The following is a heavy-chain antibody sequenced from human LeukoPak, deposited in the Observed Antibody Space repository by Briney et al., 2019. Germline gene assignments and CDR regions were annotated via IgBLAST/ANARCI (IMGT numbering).Heavy chain of an antibody. CDR2: INWNGGST. CDR1: GFTFDDYG. CDR3: ARGSYDILTGHYYFDY. V-gene: IGHV3-20*01. D-gene: IGHD3-9*01. Sequence: GGSLRLSCAASGFTFDDYGMSWVRQAPGKGLEWVSGINWNGGSTGYADSVKGRFTISRDNAKNSLYLQMNSLRADDTALYHCARGSYDILTGHYYFDYWGQGTLVTVSP. J-gene: IGHJ4*02.